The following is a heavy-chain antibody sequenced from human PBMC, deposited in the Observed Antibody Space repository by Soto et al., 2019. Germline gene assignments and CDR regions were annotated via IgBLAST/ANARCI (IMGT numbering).Heavy chain of an antibody. D-gene: IGHD6-19*01. CDR2: IYYSGST. Sequence: SETLSLTCTVSGGSISSYYWSWIRQPPGKGLEWIGYIYYSGSTNYNPSLKSRVTISVDTSKNQFSLKLSSVTAADTAVYYCVRGYSSGWYYFDYWGQGTLVTVSS. J-gene: IGHJ4*02. CDR1: GGSISSYY. V-gene: IGHV4-59*01. CDR3: VRGYSSGWYYFDY.